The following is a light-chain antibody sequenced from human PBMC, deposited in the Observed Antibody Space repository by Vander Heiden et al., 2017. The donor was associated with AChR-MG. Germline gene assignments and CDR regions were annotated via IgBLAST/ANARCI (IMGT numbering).Light chain of an antibody. J-gene: IGKJ3*01. CDR3: QQYNNWHT. Sequence: ETVMTQSPAILSVSPGERATLSCRASQSINSNLAWYQQKAGQAPRLLIFGASTRATGVAARFSASGSGTDFTLTISSLQSEDFAVYYCQQYNNWHTFGPGTKVDIK. CDR2: GAS. V-gene: IGKV3-15*01. CDR1: QSINSN.